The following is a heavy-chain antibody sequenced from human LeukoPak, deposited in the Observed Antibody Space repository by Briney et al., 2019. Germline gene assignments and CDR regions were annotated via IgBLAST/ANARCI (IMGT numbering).Heavy chain of an antibody. J-gene: IGHJ5*02. V-gene: IGHV4-38-2*02. CDR1: GYSISSGYY. D-gene: IGHD1-26*01. CDR3: AGCIVGATMWFDP. CDR2: IYHSGST. Sequence: SETLSLTXTVSGYSISSGYYWGWIRQPPGKGLEWIGSIYHSGSTYYNPSLKSRVTISVDTSKNQFSLKLSSVTAADTAVYYCAGCIVGATMWFDPWGQGTLVTVSS.